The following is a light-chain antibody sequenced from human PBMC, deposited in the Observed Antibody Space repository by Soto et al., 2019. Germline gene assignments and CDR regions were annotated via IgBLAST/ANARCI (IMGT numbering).Light chain of an antibody. CDR3: CSYTSSSTDV. Sequence: QSALTQPASVSGSPGQSITLSCSGTSSDVGGYNYVSWYQQHPGKAPKLMIYEVSNRPSGISIRFSGSKSGNTASLTISGLKAEDEADYYCCSYTSSSTDVFGTGTKVTVL. V-gene: IGLV2-14*01. CDR1: SSDVGGYNY. CDR2: EVS. J-gene: IGLJ1*01.